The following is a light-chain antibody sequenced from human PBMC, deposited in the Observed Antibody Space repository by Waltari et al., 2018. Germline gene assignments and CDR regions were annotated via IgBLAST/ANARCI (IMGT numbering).Light chain of an antibody. CDR1: QAVSMSY. CDR2: GAS. V-gene: IGKV3-20*01. J-gene: IGKJ2*01. Sequence: EIVLTQSPGTLSLSPGEGASLSCRASQAVSMSYIAWYQQKPGQAPRLLIYGASSRAPGIPGRFSGSGSGTDFTLTISRLEPEDFAVYYCQLYGNSPRYSFGQGTRLEIK. CDR3: QLYGNSPRYS.